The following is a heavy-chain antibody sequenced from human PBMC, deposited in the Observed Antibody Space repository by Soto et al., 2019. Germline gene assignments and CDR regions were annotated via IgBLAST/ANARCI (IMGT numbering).Heavy chain of an antibody. CDR3: TRDIGGKGAY. CDR1: GYTFSSYW. J-gene: IGHJ4*02. V-gene: IGHV3-74*01. D-gene: IGHD3-10*01. CDR2: IDEYGSTI. Sequence: EVQLVESGGGLVQPGGSLRLSCAASGYTFSSYWMHWVRQVPGQGLLWVSRIDEYGSTINYADSVRGRFTISRDNARNTLYLEMNSLGAEDTALYYCTRDIGGKGAYWGPGTLVTVSS.